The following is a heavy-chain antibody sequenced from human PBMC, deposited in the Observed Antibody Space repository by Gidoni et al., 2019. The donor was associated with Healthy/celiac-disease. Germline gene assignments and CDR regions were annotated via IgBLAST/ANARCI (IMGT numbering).Heavy chain of an antibody. CDR2: INHSGST. CDR3: ARGAGTYSNYGMDV. D-gene: IGHD4-4*01. J-gene: IGHJ6*02. V-gene: IGHV4-34*01. CDR1: GGSFSGYY. Sequence: QVQLQQWGAGLLKPSETLSLTCAVDGGSFSGYYWSWIRQPPGKGLEWIGEINHSGSTNYNPSLKSRVTISVDTAKNQFSLKLSSGTAADTAVYDCARGAGTYSNYGMDVWGQGTTVTVSS.